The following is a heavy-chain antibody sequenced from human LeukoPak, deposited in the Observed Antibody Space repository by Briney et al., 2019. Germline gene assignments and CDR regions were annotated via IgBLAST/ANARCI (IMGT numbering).Heavy chain of an antibody. Sequence: SSETLSLTCSVSDGSINTYFWSWIRQPAGKGLEWIGRIDSSGTTSLNPSLKSRVTISQDKSKKQFSLKLGSVTAADTAVYYCATGGYSAWCDYWGHGTQVIVSS. V-gene: IGHV4-4*07. CDR3: ATGGYSAWCDY. J-gene: IGHJ4*01. CDR2: IDSSGTT. CDR1: DGSINTYF. D-gene: IGHD6-19*01.